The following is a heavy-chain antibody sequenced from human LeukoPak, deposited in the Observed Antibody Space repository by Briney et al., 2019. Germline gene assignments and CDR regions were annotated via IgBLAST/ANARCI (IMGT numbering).Heavy chain of an antibody. V-gene: IGHV1-2*02. CDR3: ARDGRPGAVAPFDY. CDR1: GYTLTGYY. Sequence: ASVKVSCKASGYTLTGYYMHWVRQAPGQGLEWMGWINPNSGGTNYAQKFQGRVTMTRDTSISTAYMELSRLRSDDTAVYYCARDGRPGAVAPFDYWGQGTLVTVSS. D-gene: IGHD6-19*01. J-gene: IGHJ4*02. CDR2: INPNSGGT.